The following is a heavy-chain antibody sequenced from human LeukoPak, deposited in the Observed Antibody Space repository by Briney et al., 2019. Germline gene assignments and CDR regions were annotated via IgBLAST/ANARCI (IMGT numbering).Heavy chain of an antibody. CDR1: GFTFSSYG. Sequence: GGSLRLSCAASGFTFSSYGMSWVRQAPGKGLEWVSAISGSGGSTYYADSVKGRFTISRDNSKNTLYLQMNSLRAEDTAVYYCAREVSIAAAGTYYYYYMDVWGKGTTVTVSS. J-gene: IGHJ6*03. V-gene: IGHV3-23*01. D-gene: IGHD6-13*01. CDR3: AREVSIAAAGTYYYYYMDV. CDR2: ISGSGGST.